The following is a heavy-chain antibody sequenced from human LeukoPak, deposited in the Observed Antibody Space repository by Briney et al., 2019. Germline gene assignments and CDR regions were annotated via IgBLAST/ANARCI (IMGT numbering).Heavy chain of an antibody. CDR2: INPSGGST. D-gene: IGHD6-13*01. J-gene: IGHJ4*02. V-gene: IGHV1-46*01. Sequence: ASVKVSCKASGYSFTSYYIHWVRQAPGQGLEWMGLINPSGGSTTYAQKFQGRVTMTRDTSTSTVYMELTSLRSEDTALYYCARLGRMAAAGARDFDYWGQGTLVTVSS. CDR1: GYSFTSYY. CDR3: ARLGRMAAAGARDFDY.